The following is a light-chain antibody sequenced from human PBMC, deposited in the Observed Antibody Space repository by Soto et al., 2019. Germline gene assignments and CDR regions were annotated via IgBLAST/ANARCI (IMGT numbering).Light chain of an antibody. CDR3: QQSNMFPRT. Sequence: DIQMTQSPSFVSASVGDTVTITCRASQAVSTWLAWYQQKPGDAPKLLIYAASTLQSGVPSRFSGSGSGTDFTLTIRNLQPEDFATYYCQQSNMFPRTFGGGTKVNI. V-gene: IGKV1-12*01. CDR2: AAS. J-gene: IGKJ4*01. CDR1: QAVSTW.